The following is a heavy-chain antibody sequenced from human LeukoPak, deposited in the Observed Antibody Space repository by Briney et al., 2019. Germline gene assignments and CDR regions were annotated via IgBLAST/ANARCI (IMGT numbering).Heavy chain of an antibody. J-gene: IGHJ4*02. CDR2: ISCSSSYI. V-gene: IGHV3-21*01. CDR1: GFTFSSYS. Sequence: GGSLRLSCAASGFTFSSYSMNWVRQAPGKGLEWVSSISCSSSYIYYADSVKGRFTISRDNAKNSLYLQMNSLRAEDTAVYYCARGVVDSSGYYYGVDYWGQGTLVTVSS. D-gene: IGHD3-22*01. CDR3: ARGVVDSSGYYYGVDY.